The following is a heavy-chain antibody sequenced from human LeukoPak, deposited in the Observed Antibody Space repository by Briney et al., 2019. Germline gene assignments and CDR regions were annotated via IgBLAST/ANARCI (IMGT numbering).Heavy chain of an antibody. CDR2: MNPNSGNT. Sequence: ASVKVSCKASGYTFTSYGINWVRQATGQGLEWMGWMNPNSGNTGYAQKFQGRVTMTEDTSTDTAYMELSSLRSEDTAVYYCARDSTPRLEWSPYYYYYMDVWGKGTTVTVSS. D-gene: IGHD3-3*01. CDR3: ARDSTPRLEWSPYYYYYMDV. CDR1: GYTFTSYG. V-gene: IGHV1-8*01. J-gene: IGHJ6*03.